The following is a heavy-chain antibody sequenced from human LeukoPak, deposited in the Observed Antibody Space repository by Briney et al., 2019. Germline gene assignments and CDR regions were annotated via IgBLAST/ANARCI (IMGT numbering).Heavy chain of an antibody. J-gene: IGHJ4*02. CDR1: GFTFSSYW. Sequence: GGSLRLSCAASGFTFSSYWMSWFRQAPEKGLEWVANIKQDGSEKTYVDSVKGRFTISRDNAKNSLHLQMNSLRAEDTAVYYCASWAGNTGSDSWSGPFDYWGQGSLVTVSS. V-gene: IGHV3-7*01. CDR3: ASWAGNTGSDSWSGPFDY. D-gene: IGHD3-3*01. CDR2: IKQDGSEK.